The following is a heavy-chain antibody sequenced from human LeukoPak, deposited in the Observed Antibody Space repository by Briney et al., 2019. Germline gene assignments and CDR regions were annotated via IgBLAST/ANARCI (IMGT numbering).Heavy chain of an antibody. CDR2: IRYNIENT. CDR3: ARASTRDTGYYFDS. D-gene: IGHD3-9*01. V-gene: IGHV3-23*01. Sequence: GGALRLSCAASGFTFSNYAMGWVRQAPGKGPEWVSSIRYNIENTHYADAVQGRFTISRDNSKNTLYLQMNSLRAEDTARYYCARASTRDTGYYFDSWGQGTLVSVSS. CDR1: GFTFSNYA. J-gene: IGHJ4*02.